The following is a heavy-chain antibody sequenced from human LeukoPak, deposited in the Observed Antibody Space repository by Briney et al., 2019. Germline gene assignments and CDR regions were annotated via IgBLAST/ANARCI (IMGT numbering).Heavy chain of an antibody. V-gene: IGHV3-11*04. J-gene: IGHJ4*02. Sequence: GGSLRLSCAASGFTFSDYYMSWIRQAPGKGLEWVSYISGSGSTIYYADSVKGRFTISRDNAKNSLYLQMNSLRAEDTAVYYCARDENWNSFDYWGQGTLVTVSS. CDR1: GFTFSDYY. CDR3: ARDENWNSFDY. D-gene: IGHD1-1*01. CDR2: ISGSGSTI.